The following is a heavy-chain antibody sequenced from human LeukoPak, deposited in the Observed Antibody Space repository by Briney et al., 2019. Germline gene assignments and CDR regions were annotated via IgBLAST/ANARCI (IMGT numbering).Heavy chain of an antibody. Sequence: GGSLRLSCTASGFTFSDWIRQAPGKGLEWIAHISGSGDTTYHKDSVQGRFAISRDNARNSLYLQMNSLRAEDTAVYYCARDSYKTLNYDYVWGSSPFDYWGQGTLVTVSS. D-gene: IGHD3-16*01. CDR2: ISGSGDTT. CDR1: GFTFSD. V-gene: IGHV3-11*04. CDR3: ARDSYKTLNYDYVWGSSPFDY. J-gene: IGHJ4*02.